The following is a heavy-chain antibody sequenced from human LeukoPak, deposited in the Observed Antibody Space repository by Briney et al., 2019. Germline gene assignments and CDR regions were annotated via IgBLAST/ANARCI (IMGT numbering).Heavy chain of an antibody. CDR1: GFTVSSNY. J-gene: IGHJ4*02. CDR2: IYSGGST. D-gene: IGHD2-21*01. CDR3: ARVPYGHFVDY. Sequence: QAGGSLRLSCAASGFTVSSNYMSWVRQAPGKGLEWVSVIYSGGSTYYADSVKGRFTISRDNSKNTLYLQMNSLRAEDTAVYYCARVPYGHFVDYWGQGTLVTVSS. V-gene: IGHV3-53*01.